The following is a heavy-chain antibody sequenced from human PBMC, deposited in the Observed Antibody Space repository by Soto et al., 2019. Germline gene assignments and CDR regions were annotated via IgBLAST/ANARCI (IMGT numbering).Heavy chain of an antibody. V-gene: IGHV3-7*01. CDR3: ARDRYSYYDFWSGSLPYYYFGMDV. J-gene: IGHJ6*02. Sequence: HPGGSLRLSGAASGLTFSSYCMSWVRLAPGKGLEWVANIKQNGSEKYYVDSVKGRFTISRDNAKNSLYLQMNSLRAEDTAVYYCARDRYSYYDFWSGSLPYYYFGMDVWAQGTTVTVS. D-gene: IGHD3-3*01. CDR1: GLTFSSYC. CDR2: IKQNGSEK.